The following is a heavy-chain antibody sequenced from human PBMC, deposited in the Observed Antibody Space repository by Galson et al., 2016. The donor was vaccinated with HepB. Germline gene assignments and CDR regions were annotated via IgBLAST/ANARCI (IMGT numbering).Heavy chain of an antibody. CDR3: ARGTRFSYKWSFDS. CDR2: THSSGNS. D-gene: IGHD1-20*01. CDR1: DESIMTHY. V-gene: IGHV4-59*11. Sequence: LTCDVSDESIMTHYWSWIRQSPGKGLEWLGYTHSSGNSKYNPSLTSRVTMSLDTSKSRFSLRLRSVTAADTAVYFCARGTRFSYKWSFDSWGRGALVTVSS. J-gene: IGHJ4*02.